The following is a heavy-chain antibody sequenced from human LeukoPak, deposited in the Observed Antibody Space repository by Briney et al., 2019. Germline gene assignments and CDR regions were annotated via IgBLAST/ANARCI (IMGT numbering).Heavy chain of an antibody. CDR2: IYYSGST. V-gene: IGHV4-59*01. Sequence: SETLSLTCTVSGGSISSYYWSWIRQPPGKGLEWIGYIYYSGSTNYNPSLKSRVTISVDTSKNQFSLKLSSVTAADTAVYYCARRGYDILTGYYIFDYWGQGTLVTVSS. D-gene: IGHD3-9*01. CDR3: ARRGYDILTGYYIFDY. CDR1: GGSISSYY. J-gene: IGHJ4*02.